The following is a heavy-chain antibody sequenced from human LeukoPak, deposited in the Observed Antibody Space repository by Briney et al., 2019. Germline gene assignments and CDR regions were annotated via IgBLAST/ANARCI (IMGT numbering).Heavy chain of an antibody. J-gene: IGHJ3*02. D-gene: IGHD6-19*01. CDR2: IYRRGDT. CDR1: GFTVSSDY. CDR3: ARSIAVAGTIAFDI. V-gene: IGHV3-66*01. Sequence: GGSLRLSCAVSGFTVSSDYMSWVRQAPGKGLEWVSVIYRRGDTYYADFVKGRFTISRDESKNTLYFQMNSLRAEDTAVYYCARSIAVAGTIAFDIWGQGTMVTVSP.